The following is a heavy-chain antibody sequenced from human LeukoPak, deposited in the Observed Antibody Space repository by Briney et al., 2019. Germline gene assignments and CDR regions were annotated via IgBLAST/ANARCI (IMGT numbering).Heavy chain of an antibody. CDR2: VSDSGDYT. CDR3: AKAPISKDCSGGSCYLFDY. D-gene: IGHD2-15*01. CDR1: GFTFNSYA. V-gene: IGHV3-23*01. J-gene: IGHJ4*02. Sequence: GGSLRLSCAASGFTFNSYAMTWVRQVPGKGLEWVSSVSDSGDYTYYADSVRGRFTISRDNSKNTLYLQVNSLRAEDTAVYYCAKAPISKDCSGGSCYLFDYWGQGTLVIVSS.